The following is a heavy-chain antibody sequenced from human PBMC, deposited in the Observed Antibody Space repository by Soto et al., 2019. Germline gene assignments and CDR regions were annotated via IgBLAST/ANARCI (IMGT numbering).Heavy chain of an antibody. CDR1: GYKFTNYW. V-gene: IGHV5-51*01. CDR3: ARGLLITSYGMDV. CDR2: IYPNDSET. J-gene: IGHJ6*02. D-gene: IGHD3-10*01. Sequence: EVQLVQSGAEVIQPGESLQISCQGFGYKFTNYWIAWVRQMPGKGLEWMGIIYPNDSETRYSPSFQGQVTISTDKSITTAYLQWSSLEASDTATYYCARGLLITSYGMDVWGQGTTVTVSS.